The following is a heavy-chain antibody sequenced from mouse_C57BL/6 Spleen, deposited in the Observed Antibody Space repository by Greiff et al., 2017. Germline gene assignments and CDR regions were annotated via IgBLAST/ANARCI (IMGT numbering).Heavy chain of an antibody. J-gene: IGHJ4*01. CDR2: INPGSGGT. CDR1: GYAFTNYL. D-gene: IGHD2-2*01. CDR3: ARRGGVTVGAMDY. Sequence: QVQLQQSGAELVRPGTSVKVSCKASGYAFTNYLIEWVEQRPGQGLEWIGVINPGSGGTNYNEKFKGKATLTADTSSSTAYMQLSSLTSEVSAVYFGARRGGVTVGAMDYWGQGTSVTVSS. V-gene: IGHV1-54*01.